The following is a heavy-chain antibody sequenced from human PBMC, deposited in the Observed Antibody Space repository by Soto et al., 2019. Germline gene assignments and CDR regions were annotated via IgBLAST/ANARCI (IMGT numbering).Heavy chain of an antibody. CDR1: GYTFTDHG. J-gene: IGHJ4*02. Sequence: QIQLVQSGAEVKKPGASVKLSCKTSGYTFTDHGISWVRQAPGKGFEWMGWISAFTDYTAYAQKFQGRVTLTTDKYPRTAYMELRILSSYLTPVCCCAKDRPRLTQYLLYVYWGQGTLVTVSS. CDR2: ISAFTDYT. D-gene: IGHD2-15*01. V-gene: IGHV1-18*01. CDR3: AKDRPRLTQYLLYVY.